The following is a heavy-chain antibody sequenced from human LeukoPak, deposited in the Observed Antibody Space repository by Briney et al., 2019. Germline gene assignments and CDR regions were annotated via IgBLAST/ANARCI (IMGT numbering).Heavy chain of an antibody. D-gene: IGHD4-17*01. Sequence: GASVKVSCKASGYTFTSYYMHWVRQAPGQGLEWMGIINPSGGSTSYAQEFQGRVTMTRDTSTSTVYMELSSLRSEDTAVYYCARDFGSLAHFYGDLVSWFDPWGQGTLVTVSS. CDR1: GYTFTSYY. V-gene: IGHV1-46*01. CDR2: INPSGGST. J-gene: IGHJ5*02. CDR3: ARDFGSLAHFYGDLVSWFDP.